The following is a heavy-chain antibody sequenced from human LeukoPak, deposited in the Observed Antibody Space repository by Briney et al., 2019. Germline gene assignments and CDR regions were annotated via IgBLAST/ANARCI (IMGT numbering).Heavy chain of an antibody. V-gene: IGHV3-15*01. D-gene: IGHD2-2*01. CDR3: TTLGYCSSTSCYYFDY. CDR2: IKGKTDGGTT. J-gene: IGHJ4*02. CDR1: GFTFSNAW. Sequence: PGGSLRLSCAASGFTFSNAWMSWVRQAPGKGLEWVGRIKGKTDGGTTDYAAPVKGRFTISRDDSKNTLYLQMNSLKTEDTAVYYCTTLGYCSSTSCYYFDYWGQGTLVTVSS.